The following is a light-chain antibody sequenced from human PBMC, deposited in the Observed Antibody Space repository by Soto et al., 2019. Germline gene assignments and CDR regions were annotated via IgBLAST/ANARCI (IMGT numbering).Light chain of an antibody. J-gene: IGLJ3*02. Sequence: QSALTQPASVSGSPGQSITMSCAGPSSDVGSYNLVSWYQQYPGKAPKLIIYEGNKRPSGVSNRFSGSGSGNTASLTISGLQAEDAADYYCCSYTGSSTSFGGGTKVTVL. CDR1: SSDVGSYNL. CDR3: CSYTGSSTS. V-gene: IGLV2-23*01. CDR2: EGN.